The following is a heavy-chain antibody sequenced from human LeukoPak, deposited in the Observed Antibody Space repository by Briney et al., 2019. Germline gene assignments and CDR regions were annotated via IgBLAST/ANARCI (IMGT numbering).Heavy chain of an antibody. CDR2: IIGSSDLI. J-gene: IGHJ4*02. V-gene: IGHV3-48*02. D-gene: IGHD1-26*01. CDR3: ARVRGATLSHHYFDY. CDR1: GFTFSSYI. Sequence: GGSLRLSCAASGFTFSSYIMNWVRQAPGKGLEWVSFIIGSSDLIYYADSVKGRFTISRDNAKNSLYLQMNSLRDEDTAVYYCARVRGATLSHHYFDYWGQGALVTVSS.